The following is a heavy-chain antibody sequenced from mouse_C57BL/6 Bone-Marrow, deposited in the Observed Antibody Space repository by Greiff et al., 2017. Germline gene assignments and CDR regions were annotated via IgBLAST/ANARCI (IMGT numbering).Heavy chain of an antibody. CDR3: ARWAYYNWYFDV. V-gene: IGHV1-64*01. Sequence: QVQLQQPGAELVKPGASVKLSCKASGYTFTSYWMHWVKQRPGQGLEWIGMIHPNSGSTNYNEKFKSKATLTVDKSSSTAYMQLSSLTSEDSAVYYCARWAYYNWYFDVGGTGTTVTVSS. CDR1: GYTFTSYW. D-gene: IGHD2-12*01. CDR2: IHPNSGST. J-gene: IGHJ1*03.